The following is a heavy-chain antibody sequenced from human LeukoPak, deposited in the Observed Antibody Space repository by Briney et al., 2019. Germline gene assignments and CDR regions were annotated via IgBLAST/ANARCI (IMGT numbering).Heavy chain of an antibody. D-gene: IGHD6-13*01. Sequence: SETLSLTCPVSGGSISSYYWSWIRQPPGKGLEWIGYIYYSGSTTYNPSLKSRVTISVDTSKNQISLKRSSVTAADTAVYYCAVGGSSWYSPIDYWGQGTLVTVSS. CDR1: GGSISSYY. CDR3: AVGGSSWYSPIDY. CDR2: IYYSGST. J-gene: IGHJ4*02. V-gene: IGHV4-59*01.